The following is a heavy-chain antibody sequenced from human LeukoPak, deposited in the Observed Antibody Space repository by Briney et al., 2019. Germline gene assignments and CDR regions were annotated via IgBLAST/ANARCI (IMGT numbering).Heavy chain of an antibody. J-gene: IGHJ4*02. CDR2: IKQDGSEK. D-gene: IGHD5-18*01. V-gene: IGHV3-7*05. CDR1: GFTFSDYW. Sequence: PGGSLRLSCAASGFTFSDYWMSWVRQAPGKGLEWVANIKQDGSEKYYVDSVKGRFTISRDNAKNSLYLQTNSLRAEDTAVYYCARGPRGYSYAWGYWGQGTLVTVSS. CDR3: ARGPRGYSYAWGY.